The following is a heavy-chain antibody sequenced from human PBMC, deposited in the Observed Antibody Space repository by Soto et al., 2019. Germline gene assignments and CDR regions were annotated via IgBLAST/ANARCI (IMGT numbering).Heavy chain of an antibody. J-gene: IGHJ6*02. CDR3: ARQIFGVVKNGMDV. CDR1: GYSFTSYW. V-gene: IGHV5-51*01. Sequence: GESLKISRQGSGYSFTSYWTGWVRQMPWKGLEWIWIIYPGDSDTRYSPSFQGQVTISADKSISTAYLQWSSLKASDTAMYYCARQIFGVVKNGMDVWGQGTTVTVSS. CDR2: IYPGDSDT. D-gene: IGHD3-3*01.